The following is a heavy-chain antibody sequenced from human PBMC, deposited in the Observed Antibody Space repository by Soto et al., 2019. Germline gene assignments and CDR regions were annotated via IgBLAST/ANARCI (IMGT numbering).Heavy chain of an antibody. CDR1: DFDFSSYG. Sequence: GGSLRLSCAASDFDFSSYGIHWVRQAPGKGLEWVAASSYDGRETFYADSAKGRFTVSKEMSKNTLYLQMNSLRPEDTAVYYCARNIHYYDSSGYYVFDYWGQGTLVTVSS. CDR3: ARNIHYYDSSGYYVFDY. V-gene: IGHV3-30*03. CDR2: SSYDGRET. D-gene: IGHD3-22*01. J-gene: IGHJ4*02.